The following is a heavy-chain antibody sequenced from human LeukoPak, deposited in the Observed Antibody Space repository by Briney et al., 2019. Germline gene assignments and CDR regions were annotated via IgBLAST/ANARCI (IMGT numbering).Heavy chain of an antibody. CDR3: ARDPYSGSYGDYYYYYMDV. Sequence: GGSLRLSCAASGFTVSGYYMNWVRQAPGKGLEWVSSITSSSRYIYYADSVRGRFTISRDNAKSSLYLQMNSLRAEDTAVYYCARDPYSGSYGDYYYYYMDVWGKGTTVTISS. CDR1: GFTVSGYY. D-gene: IGHD1-26*01. V-gene: IGHV3-21*01. J-gene: IGHJ6*03. CDR2: ITSSSRYI.